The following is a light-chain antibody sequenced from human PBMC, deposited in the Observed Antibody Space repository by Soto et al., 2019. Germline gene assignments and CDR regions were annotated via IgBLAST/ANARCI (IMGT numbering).Light chain of an antibody. CDR2: CSS. Sequence: EIVLTQFPSTLTLSPRERATIXXRAGQSVSSSSLAWYQQKVGRDPRVXXYCSSSRATGIPDRFSGSGSGTEFTLTIISLQSEAFAVYYCQQYNHWPTGTFGQGTKVEIK. CDR3: QQYNHWPTGT. CDR1: QSVSSSS. V-gene: IGKV3-20*01. J-gene: IGKJ4*01.